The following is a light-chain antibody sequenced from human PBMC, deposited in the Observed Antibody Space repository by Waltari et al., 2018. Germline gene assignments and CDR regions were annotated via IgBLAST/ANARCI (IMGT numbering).Light chain of an antibody. Sequence: IQLTQSPSSLSASVGDRVTITCRASQGISSYLSCYQQKPGKAPKLLIYAASTLQSGVPSRFSGSGSGTDFTLTISSLQPEDFATYYCQQLNSYPPFTFGPGTEVHIK. J-gene: IGKJ3*01. CDR3: QQLNSYPPFT. CDR1: QGISSY. V-gene: IGKV1-9*01. CDR2: AAS.